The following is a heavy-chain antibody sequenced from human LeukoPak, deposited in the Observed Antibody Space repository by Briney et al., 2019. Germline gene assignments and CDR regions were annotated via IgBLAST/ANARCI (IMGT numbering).Heavy chain of an antibody. V-gene: IGHV3-21*04. Sequence: PGGSLRLSCAASGFTFSSYSMNWVRQAPGKGLEWVSSISSSSSYIYYADSVKGRFTISRDNAKNSLYLQMNSLRAEDTAVYYCAKGYGDYVRSVTWYFDLWGRGTLVTVSS. J-gene: IGHJ2*01. CDR1: GFTFSSYS. D-gene: IGHD4-17*01. CDR3: AKGYGDYVRSVTWYFDL. CDR2: ISSSSSYI.